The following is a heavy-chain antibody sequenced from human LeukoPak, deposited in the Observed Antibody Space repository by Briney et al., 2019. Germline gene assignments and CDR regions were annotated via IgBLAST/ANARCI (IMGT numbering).Heavy chain of an antibody. CDR3: ARGPVYCSGGSCYSRWFDP. J-gene: IGHJ5*02. V-gene: IGHV4-34*01. D-gene: IGHD2-15*01. Sequence: SETLSLTCAVYGGSFSGYYWSWIRPPPGKGREWVGEINHSGGTNYNPSLKSRVTISVDTSKNQFSLKLSSVTAADTAVYYCARGPVYCSGGSCYSRWFDPWGQGTLVTVSS. CDR1: GGSFSGYY. CDR2: INHSGGT.